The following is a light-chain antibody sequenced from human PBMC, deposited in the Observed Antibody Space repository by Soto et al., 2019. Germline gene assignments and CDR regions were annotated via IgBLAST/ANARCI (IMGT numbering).Light chain of an antibody. V-gene: IGLV2-14*01. Sequence: QSALTQPASVSGSPGQSITISCTGTSSDVGGYNSVSWYQQHPGKAPKVMIYDVTNRPSGVSNRFSGSKSGYTASLTISELQAEDEADYYCSSYTSSTTRVFGTGTKLTVL. CDR3: SSYTSSTTRV. CDR1: SSDVGGYNS. J-gene: IGLJ1*01. CDR2: DVT.